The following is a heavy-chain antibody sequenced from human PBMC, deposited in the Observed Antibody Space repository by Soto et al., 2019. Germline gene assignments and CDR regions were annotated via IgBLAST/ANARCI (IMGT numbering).Heavy chain of an antibody. D-gene: IGHD2-15*01. J-gene: IGHJ4*02. CDR1: GYTFTSYG. Sequence: ASVKVSCKASGYTFTSYGISWVRQAPGQGLEWMGWISAYNGNTNYAQKLQGRVTMTTDTSTSTAYMELRSLRSDDTAVYYCARVKCSGGSCPGYFDYWGQGTLVTVSS. CDR2: ISAYNGNT. V-gene: IGHV1-18*01. CDR3: ARVKCSGGSCPGYFDY.